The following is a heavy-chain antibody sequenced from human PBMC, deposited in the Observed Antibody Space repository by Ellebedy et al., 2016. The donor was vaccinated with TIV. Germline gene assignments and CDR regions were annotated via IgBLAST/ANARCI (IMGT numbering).Heavy chain of an antibody. D-gene: IGHD2-21*01. Sequence: MPSETLSLTCTVSGGSISSGDYYWGWIRQAPGKGLEWIGSIFNSGNTYYNPSLKSRVTISGDTPKNQFSLKLSSVTAADTAVYYCARRISAIVDPYWYFDLWGRGTLVTVSP. V-gene: IGHV4-39*07. CDR2: IFNSGNT. CDR1: GGSISSGDYY. J-gene: IGHJ2*01. CDR3: ARRISAIVDPYWYFDL.